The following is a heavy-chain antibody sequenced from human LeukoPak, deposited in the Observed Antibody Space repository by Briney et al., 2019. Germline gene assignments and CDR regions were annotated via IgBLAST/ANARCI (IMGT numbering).Heavy chain of an antibody. CDR1: GFTFSSYA. CDR3: ARDSGSYSRTFDY. J-gene: IGHJ4*02. Sequence: GGSLRLSCAASGFTFSSYAMNWVRQAPGKGLEWVSSISSSSYIYYADSVKGRFTISRDNAKNSLYLQMDSLRADDTAVYYCARDSGSYSRTFDYWGQGTLVTVSS. V-gene: IGHV3-21*01. CDR2: ISSSSYI. D-gene: IGHD1-26*01.